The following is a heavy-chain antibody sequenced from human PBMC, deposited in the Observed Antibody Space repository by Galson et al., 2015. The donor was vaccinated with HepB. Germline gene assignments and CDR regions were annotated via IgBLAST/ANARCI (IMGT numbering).Heavy chain of an antibody. D-gene: IGHD2-21*02. CDR3: AKDEEAYCGGDCFSRPDF. Sequence: SLRLSCAASGFTFSSYGMHWVRQAPGKGLEWVAFTRYDGSTEYYADSVKGRFTISRDNSKNTLSLQMNSLRAEDMAVYYCAKDEEAYCGGDCFSRPDFWGQGTLLTVSS. V-gene: IGHV3-30*02. CDR2: TRYDGSTE. J-gene: IGHJ4*02. CDR1: GFTFSSYG.